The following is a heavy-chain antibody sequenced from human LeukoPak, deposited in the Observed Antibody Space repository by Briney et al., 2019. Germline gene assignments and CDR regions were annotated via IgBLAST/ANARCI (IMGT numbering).Heavy chain of an antibody. D-gene: IGHD5-24*01. J-gene: IGHJ4*02. CDR1: GYTFTSYY. Sequence: ASVKVSCKASGYTFTSYYMHWVRQAPGQGLEWMGIINPSGGSTSYAQKFQGRVTMTRDTSTSTVYMELSSLRSEDTAVYYCARVIDRGDGCNSDPYYFDYWGQGTLVTVSS. CDR2: INPSGGST. CDR3: ARVIDRGDGCNSDPYYFDY. V-gene: IGHV1-46*01.